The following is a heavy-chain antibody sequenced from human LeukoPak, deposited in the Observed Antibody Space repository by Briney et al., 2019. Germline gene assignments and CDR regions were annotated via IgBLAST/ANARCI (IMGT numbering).Heavy chain of an antibody. CDR1: GFTFSSYS. Sequence: PGGSLRLSCAASGFTFSSYSMTWVRQAPGKGLEWVSSISSSSSYIYYADSVKGRFTISRDNAKNSLYLQINSLRAEDTAVYYCARAAAAGTYSRYFDYWGQGTLVTVSS. CDR2: ISSSSSYI. CDR3: ARAAAAGTYSRYFDY. V-gene: IGHV3-21*01. D-gene: IGHD6-13*01. J-gene: IGHJ4*02.